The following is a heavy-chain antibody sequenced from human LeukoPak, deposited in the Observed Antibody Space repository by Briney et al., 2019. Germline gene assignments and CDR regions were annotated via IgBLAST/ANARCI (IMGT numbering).Heavy chain of an antibody. CDR1: GFTFSSYG. CDR2: ISYDGSNK. Sequence: GGSLRLSCAASGFTFSSYGMHWVRQAPGKGLEWVAVISYDGSNKYYADSVKGRFTISRDNSKNTLYLQMNSLRAEDTAVYYCARSGGHIVATPWTFDYWGQGTLVTVSS. CDR3: ARSGGHIVATPWTFDY. V-gene: IGHV3-30*03. D-gene: IGHD5-12*01. J-gene: IGHJ4*02.